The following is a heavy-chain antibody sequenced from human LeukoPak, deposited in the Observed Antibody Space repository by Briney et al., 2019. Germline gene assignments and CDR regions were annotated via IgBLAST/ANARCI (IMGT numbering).Heavy chain of an antibody. CDR3: ARDPTRRVPAAHFDY. CDR1: GFTFSSYS. D-gene: IGHD2-2*01. Sequence: PGGSLRLSCAASGFTFSSYSMNWVRQAPGKGLEWVSSISSSSSYIYYADSVKGRFTISRDNAKNSLYLQMNSLRAEDTAVYYCARDPTRRVPAAHFDYWGQGTLVTVSS. V-gene: IGHV3-21*01. CDR2: ISSSSSYI. J-gene: IGHJ4*02.